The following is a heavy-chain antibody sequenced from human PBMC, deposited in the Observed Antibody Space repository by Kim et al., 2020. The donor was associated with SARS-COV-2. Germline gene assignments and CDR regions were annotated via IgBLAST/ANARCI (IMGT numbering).Heavy chain of an antibody. D-gene: IGHD6-19*01. CDR3: ARSGVAVTGGGFGY. CDR2: TYYRSKWNY. Sequence: SQTLSLTCVISGDSVSSNSASWHWIRQSPSRGLEWLGRTYYRSKWNYEFAASLKSRITINPDTSKNQFSLQLNSVSPEDTAVYYCARSGVAVTGGGFGYWGQETLVTVSS. CDR1: GDSVSSNSAS. V-gene: IGHV6-1*01. J-gene: IGHJ4*02.